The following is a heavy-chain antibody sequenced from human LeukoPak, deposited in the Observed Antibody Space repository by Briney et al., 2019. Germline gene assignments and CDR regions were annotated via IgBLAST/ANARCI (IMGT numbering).Heavy chain of an antibody. J-gene: IGHJ4*02. CDR3: AKDTYYDILTGYQRAYYFDY. V-gene: IGHV3-23*01. Sequence: GGSRRLSCEASGFTFSSYAMSWVRQAPGKGLKWVSAISGSGGSTYYADSVKGRFTISRDNSKNTLYLQMNSLRAEDTAVYYCAKDTYYDILTGYQRAYYFDYWGQGTLVTVSS. CDR2: ISGSGGST. D-gene: IGHD3-9*01. CDR1: GFTFSSYA.